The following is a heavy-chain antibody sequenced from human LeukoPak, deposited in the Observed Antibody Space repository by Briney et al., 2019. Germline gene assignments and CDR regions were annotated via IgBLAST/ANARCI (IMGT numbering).Heavy chain of an antibody. CDR2: ISYDGSYK. D-gene: IGHD2-21*02. V-gene: IGHV3-30*18. CDR3: AKESDSAGACDF. Sequence: GGSLRLSCAASGFTSNNYAMNWVHQAPGKELEWVAVISYDGSYKHDADSVKDRFTISRDNSKNTLYLQMNSLRAEDTAMYYCAKESDSAGACDFWGQGTLVTVSS. J-gene: IGHJ4*02. CDR1: GFTSNNYA.